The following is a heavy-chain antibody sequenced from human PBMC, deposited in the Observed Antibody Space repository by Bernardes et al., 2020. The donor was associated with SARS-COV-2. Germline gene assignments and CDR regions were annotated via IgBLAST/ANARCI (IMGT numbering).Heavy chain of an antibody. CDR3: ARGFMVRGVISWDYYYGMDV. CDR2: INSDGSST. V-gene: IGHV3-74*01. J-gene: IGHJ6*02. D-gene: IGHD3-10*01. CDR1: GFTFSSYW. Sequence: GSLRLSCAASGFTFSSYWMHWVRQAPGKGLVWVSRINSDGSSTSYADSVKGRFTISRDNAKNTLYLQMNSLRAEDTAVYYCARGFMVRGVISWDYYYGMDVWGQGTTVTVSS.